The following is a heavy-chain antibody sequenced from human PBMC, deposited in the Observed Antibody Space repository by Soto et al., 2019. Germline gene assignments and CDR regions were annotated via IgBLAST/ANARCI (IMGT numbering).Heavy chain of an antibody. Sequence: QVQLQESGPGLVKPSETLSLTCTVSGASVSSGSYYWSWIRQPPGKALQWIGYVYHSGSTNYNPSLESQVTISVDTSKNQFSLKLRSVTAADTAVYYCARQGALVLYADPPWFDPWGQGILVTVSS. D-gene: IGHD2-2*01. CDR3: ARQGALVLYADPPWFDP. J-gene: IGHJ5*02. CDR2: VYHSGST. CDR1: GASVSSGSYY. V-gene: IGHV4-61*01.